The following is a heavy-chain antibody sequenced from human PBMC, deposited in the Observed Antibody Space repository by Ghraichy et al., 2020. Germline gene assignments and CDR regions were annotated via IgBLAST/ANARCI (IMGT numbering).Heavy chain of an antibody. J-gene: IGHJ4*02. CDR1: GFTFSSHA. CDR3: ARDRSSSSTSAEIDY. V-gene: IGHV3-30*04. CDR2: TSYDARNK. D-gene: IGHD6-13*01. Sequence: GGSLRLSCAASGFTFSSHAMHWVRQAPGKGLEWVAVTSYDARNKHYADSVTGRFTISRDNSKNTLYLQMNSLKAEDTAVYYCARDRSSSSTSAEIDYWGQGTLVTVSS.